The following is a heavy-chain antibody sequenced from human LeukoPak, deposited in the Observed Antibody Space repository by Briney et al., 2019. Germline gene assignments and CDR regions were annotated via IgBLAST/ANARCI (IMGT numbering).Heavy chain of an antibody. V-gene: IGHV3-23*01. Sequence: AMXXVRXXXGXXLXXXXXXSGRGDTTYYSDSVKGRFSISRDNSTNPLYLQMNSLTAEDTALYYCATKSGLHGHLSLFDFWGQGTLVTVSS. J-gene: IGHJ4*02. CDR3: ATKSGLHGHLSLFDF. CDR1: A. D-gene: IGHD3-10*01. CDR2: XSGRGDTT.